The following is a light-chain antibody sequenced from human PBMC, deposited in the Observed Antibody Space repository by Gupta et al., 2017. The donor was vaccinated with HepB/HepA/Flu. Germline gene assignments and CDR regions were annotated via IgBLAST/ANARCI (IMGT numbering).Light chain of an antibody. CDR3: QQSNYVPKT. CDR2: AAS. Sequence: DIQMTQSPSSLSASVGDRVTISCRASQTINTYLNWYQQRPGKAPELLIYAASSLRSGVPSRFSGSGSGTDFTLTISRLQPEDFATYYCQQSNYVPKTFGQGTKVEIK. CDR1: QTINTY. V-gene: IGKV1-39*01. J-gene: IGKJ1*01.